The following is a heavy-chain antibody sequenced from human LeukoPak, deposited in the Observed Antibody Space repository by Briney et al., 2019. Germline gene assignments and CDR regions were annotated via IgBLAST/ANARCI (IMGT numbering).Heavy chain of an antibody. CDR3: TTDSAPGLDV. CDR1: AFTFTNAW. J-gene: IGHJ6*02. CDR2: IRDKPDGGTT. Sequence: NPGGSLRLSCVAAAFTFTNAWMSWVRQAPGKGLEWVGLIRDKPDGGTTDYAAPVKGRFTISRDDSKSMLYLQMNSLKTEDTAVYYCTTDSAPGLDVWGQGTTVTVSS. V-gene: IGHV3-15*01. D-gene: IGHD1-26*01.